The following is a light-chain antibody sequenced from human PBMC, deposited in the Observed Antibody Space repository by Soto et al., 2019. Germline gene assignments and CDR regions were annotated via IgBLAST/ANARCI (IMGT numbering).Light chain of an antibody. V-gene: IGLV3-21*04. CDR1: NIGSKS. CDR3: QVWNSSSDHHV. CDR2: FDT. Sequence: SYELTQPPSVSVAPGKTARITCGGDNIGSKSVHWYQQKPGQAPVLVIYFDTDRPSGIPERFSGSNSGNPATLTISRVEAGDEADYYCQVWNSSSDHHVFGPGTKVTVL. J-gene: IGLJ1*01.